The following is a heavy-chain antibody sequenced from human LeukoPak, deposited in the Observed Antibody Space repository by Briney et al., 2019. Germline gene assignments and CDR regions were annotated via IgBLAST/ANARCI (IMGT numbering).Heavy chain of an antibody. CDR3: ARPSSGYYSLRY. CDR1: GFTFDRYE. D-gene: IGHD3-22*01. J-gene: IGHJ4*02. Sequence: PGGSLRLSCAASGFTFDRYEMNWVRQAPGKGLEWVSYITSSGSTKYYADSLKGRFTISRDNAKNSLYLQMNSLRAEDTAVYYCARPSSGYYSLRYWGQGTLVTVSS. CDR2: ITSSGSTK. V-gene: IGHV3-48*03.